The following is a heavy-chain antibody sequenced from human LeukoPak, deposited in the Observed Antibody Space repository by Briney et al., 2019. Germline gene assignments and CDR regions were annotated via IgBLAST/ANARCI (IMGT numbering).Heavy chain of an antibody. CDR2: IYPGDSDT. Sequence: GESLKISCKGSGYSFTSYWIGWVRQMPGKGLEWMGIIYPGDSDTRYSPSFQSQVTIPADKSISTAYLQWSSLKASDTAMYYCARHYYDILTGYYRNAFDIWGQGTMVTVSS. CDR3: ARHYYDILTGYYRNAFDI. J-gene: IGHJ3*02. V-gene: IGHV5-51*01. CDR1: GYSFTSYW. D-gene: IGHD3-9*01.